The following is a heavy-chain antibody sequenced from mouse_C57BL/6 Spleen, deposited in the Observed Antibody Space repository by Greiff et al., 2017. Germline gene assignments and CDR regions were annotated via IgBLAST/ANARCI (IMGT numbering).Heavy chain of an antibody. CDR3: ASYDYDGSWFAY. D-gene: IGHD2-4*01. CDR1: GFSLTSYG. J-gene: IGHJ3*01. CDR2: IWSGGST. Sequence: QVQLQQSGPGLVQPSQSLSITCTVSGFSLTSYGVHWVRQPPGKGLEWLGVIWSGGSTDYNAAFISRLSISKDNSKSRVFFKMNSLQADDTAIYYCASYDYDGSWFAYWGQGTLVTVSA. V-gene: IGHV2-4*01.